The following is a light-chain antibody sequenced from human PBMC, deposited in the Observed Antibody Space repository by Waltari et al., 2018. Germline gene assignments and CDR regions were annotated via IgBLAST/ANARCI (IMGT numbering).Light chain of an antibody. CDR1: QSVGTY. CDR2: GAY. J-gene: IGKJ1*01. V-gene: IGKV3-20*01. CDR3: QHHLRLPTT. Sequence: IVLTQSPGTLSLSPGERATLSCRASQSVGTYLAWYQQKPGQAPRLLIYGAYSRAAGIPDRFSGSGYGTDFSLTISRLEPEDFVVYFCQHHLRLPTTFGQGTKVEIK.